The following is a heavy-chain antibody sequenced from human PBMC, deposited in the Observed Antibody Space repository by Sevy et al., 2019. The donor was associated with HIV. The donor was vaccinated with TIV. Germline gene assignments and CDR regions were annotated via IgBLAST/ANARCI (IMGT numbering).Heavy chain of an antibody. D-gene: IGHD5-12*01. CDR2: ISSSTI. CDR3: AREGGYTDQGMDV. CDR1: GFTLNIFS. J-gene: IGHJ6*02. Sequence: GGSLRLSCAASGFTLNIFSINWVRQAPGKGLEWVSYISSSTIYYADSVKGRFTISRDNAKNSLSLQMNSLRAEDTAVYYCAREGGYTDQGMDVWGQGTTVTVSS. V-gene: IGHV3-48*01.